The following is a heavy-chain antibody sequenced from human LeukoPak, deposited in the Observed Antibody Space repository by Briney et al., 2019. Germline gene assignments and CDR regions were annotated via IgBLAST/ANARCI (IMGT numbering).Heavy chain of an antibody. D-gene: IGHD6-19*01. V-gene: IGHV4-38-2*01. Sequence: SETLSLTCAVSGYSISSGYYWGWIRQPPGKGLGWIGSIYHSGSTYYNPSLKSRVTISVDTSKNQFSLKLSSVTAADTAVYYCASTGYSSGWYGYWGQGTLVTVSS. J-gene: IGHJ4*02. CDR1: GYSISSGYY. CDR2: IYHSGST. CDR3: ASTGYSSGWYGY.